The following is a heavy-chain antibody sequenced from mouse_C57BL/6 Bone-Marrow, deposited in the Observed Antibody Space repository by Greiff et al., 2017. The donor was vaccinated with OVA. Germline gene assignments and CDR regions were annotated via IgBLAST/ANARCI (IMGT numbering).Heavy chain of an antibody. V-gene: IGHV5-4*01. CDR2: ISDGGSYT. D-gene: IGHD1-1*01. CDR1: GFTFSSYA. CDR3: ARGLYYYGSSYVGFAY. J-gene: IGHJ3*01. Sequence: EVQRVESGGGLVKPGGSLKLSCAASGFTFSSYAMSWVRQTPEKRLEWVATISDGGSYTYYPDNVKGRFTISRDNAKINLYLQMSHLKSEDTAMYYCARGLYYYGSSYVGFAYWGQGTLVTVSA.